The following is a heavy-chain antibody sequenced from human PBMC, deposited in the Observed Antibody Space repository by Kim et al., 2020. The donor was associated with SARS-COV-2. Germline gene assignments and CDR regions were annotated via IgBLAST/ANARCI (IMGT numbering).Heavy chain of an antibody. CDR3: AIEGRKKPSDY. CDR2: ISSSSSYI. J-gene: IGHJ4*02. Sequence: GGSLRLSCAASGFTFSSYSMNWVRQAPGKGLEWVSSISSSSSYIYYADSVKGRFTISRDNAKNSLYLQMNSLRAEDTAVYYCAIEGRKKPSDYWGQGTLVTVSS. V-gene: IGHV3-21*01. D-gene: IGHD1-26*01. CDR1: GFTFSSYS.